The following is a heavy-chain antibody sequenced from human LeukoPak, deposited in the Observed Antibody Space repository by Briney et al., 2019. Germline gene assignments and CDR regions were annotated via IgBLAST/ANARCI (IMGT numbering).Heavy chain of an antibody. CDR3: AKGFNYYGSGSYDY. Sequence: GGSLRLSCAASGFTFDDYAMHWVRQAPGNGPEWVSGISWNSGSIGYADSVKGRFTISRDNAKNSLYLQMNSLRAEDTALYYCAKGFNYYGSGSYDYWGQGTLVTVSS. J-gene: IGHJ4*02. CDR1: GFTFDDYA. V-gene: IGHV3-9*01. CDR2: ISWNSGSI. D-gene: IGHD3-10*01.